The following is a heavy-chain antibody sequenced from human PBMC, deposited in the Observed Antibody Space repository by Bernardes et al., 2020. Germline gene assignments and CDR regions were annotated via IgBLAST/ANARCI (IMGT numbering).Heavy chain of an antibody. V-gene: IGHV1-18*04. CDR2: ISVYNGNT. D-gene: IGHD2-21*01. CDR3: ARGGPIYCADDCYSFSYDH. CDR1: GYTFTTYG. Sequence: ASVKVSCKASGYTFTTYGITWVRQAPGQGLEWMGWISVYNGNTDYGMKFQGRVTMTTDTSTSTAYLELRSLRSDDTAVYYCARGGPIYCADDCYSFSYDHWGQGTLVTVST. J-gene: IGHJ4*02.